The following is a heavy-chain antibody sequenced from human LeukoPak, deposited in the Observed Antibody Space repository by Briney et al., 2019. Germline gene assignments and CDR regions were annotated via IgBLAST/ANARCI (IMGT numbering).Heavy chain of an antibody. CDR2: ISYDGSNK. D-gene: IGHD2-21*02. Sequence: GGSLRLSCAASGFTFSSYGMHWVRQAPGKGLEWVAVISYDGSNKYYADSVKGRFTISRDNSKNTLYLQMNSLRAEDTAVYYCAKSTRVSGRGDRYCDYWGQGTLVTVSS. CDR3: AKSTRVSGRGDRYCDY. V-gene: IGHV3-30*18. J-gene: IGHJ4*02. CDR1: GFTFSSYG.